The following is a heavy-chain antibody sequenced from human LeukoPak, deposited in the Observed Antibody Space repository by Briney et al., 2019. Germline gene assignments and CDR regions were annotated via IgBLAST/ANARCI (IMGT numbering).Heavy chain of an antibody. CDR1: GFTFNTYE. Sequence: GGSLRLSCAASGFTFNTYELNWVRQAPGKGLEWVSAISGSGGSTYYADSVKGRFTISRDNSKNTLYLQMNSLRAEDTAVYYCAVHYYSYYYMDVWGKGTTVTVSS. J-gene: IGHJ6*03. CDR2: ISGSGGST. CDR3: AVHYYSYYYMDV. V-gene: IGHV3-23*01.